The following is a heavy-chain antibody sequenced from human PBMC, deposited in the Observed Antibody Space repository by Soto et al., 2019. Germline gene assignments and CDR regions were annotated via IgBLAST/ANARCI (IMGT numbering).Heavy chain of an antibody. CDR2: INPKSGGT. CDR1: GYTFTVYY. D-gene: IGHD1-26*01. Sequence: ASVKFPCKDSGYTFTVYYMHWVRQAPGQGLEWMGWINPKSGGTMYPQKFQGRVTMTWDTSISTAYMALTRLRSDDTAVYYCARDLAKGGGSAGFDYWGQGTLVTVSS. V-gene: IGHV1-2*02. CDR3: ARDLAKGGGSAGFDY. J-gene: IGHJ4*02.